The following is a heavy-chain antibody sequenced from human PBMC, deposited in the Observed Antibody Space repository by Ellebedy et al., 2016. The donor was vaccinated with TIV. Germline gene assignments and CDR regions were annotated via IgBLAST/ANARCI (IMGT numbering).Heavy chain of an antibody. J-gene: IGHJ4*02. CDR2: IKSKTDGGTT. Sequence: GGSLRLSCAASGFTVSSNYMSWVRQAPGKGLEWVGRIKSKTDGGTTDYAAPVKGRFTISRDDSKNTLYLQMNSLKTEDTAVYYCTTSSGWYKVFDYWGQGTLVTVSS. CDR1: GFTVSSNY. V-gene: IGHV3-15*01. CDR3: TTSSGWYKVFDY. D-gene: IGHD6-19*01.